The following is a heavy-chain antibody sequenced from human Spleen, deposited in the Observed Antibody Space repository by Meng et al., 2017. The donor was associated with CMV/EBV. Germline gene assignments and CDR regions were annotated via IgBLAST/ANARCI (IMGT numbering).Heavy chain of an antibody. D-gene: IGHD2-15*01. CDR2: ISAYNGNT. Sequence: ASVKVSCKASGYTFASFDINWVRQAPGQGLEWMGWISAYNGNTNYAQKLQGRVTMTTDTSTSTAYMELRSLRSDDTAVYYCARVVQGDAFDMWGQGTMVTVSS. V-gene: IGHV1-18*01. CDR3: ARVVQGDAFDM. J-gene: IGHJ3*02. CDR1: GYTFASFD.